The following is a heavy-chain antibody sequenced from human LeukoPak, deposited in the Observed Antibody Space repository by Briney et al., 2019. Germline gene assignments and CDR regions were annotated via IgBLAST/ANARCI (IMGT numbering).Heavy chain of an antibody. J-gene: IGHJ4*02. D-gene: IGHD6-13*01. Sequence: ETLSLTFGVHGGSLRGYHLSWIRQPPGKGLELNGEINHSGSTNYNPSLKSRVTISVDTSKNQFSLKLSSVTAADTAVYYCARHAIAAAGYYFDYWGQGTLVTVSS. CDR1: GGSLRGYH. V-gene: IGHV4-34*01. CDR2: INHSGST. CDR3: ARHAIAAAGYYFDY.